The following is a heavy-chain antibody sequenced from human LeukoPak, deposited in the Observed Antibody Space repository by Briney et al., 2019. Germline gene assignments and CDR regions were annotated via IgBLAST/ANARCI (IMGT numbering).Heavy chain of an antibody. J-gene: IGHJ3*02. CDR2: ISSSSSYI. D-gene: IGHD4-17*01. V-gene: IGHV3-21*01. CDR1: GFTFSSYS. Sequence: GGSLRLSCAASGFTFSSYSMTWVRQAPGKGLEWVSSISSSSSYIYYADSVKGRFTISRDNAKNSLYLQMNSLRAEDTAVYYCASWDYGDYVDAFDIRGQGTMVTVSS. CDR3: ASWDYGDYVDAFDI.